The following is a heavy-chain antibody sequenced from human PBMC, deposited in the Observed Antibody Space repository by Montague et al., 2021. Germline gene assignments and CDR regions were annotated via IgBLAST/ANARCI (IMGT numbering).Heavy chain of an antibody. Sequence: SETLSLTCTVSRSLINSDYYWGWIRQPPGKGLEWMGSVSHGGRTYYNPSLKSRATISVDTSNNHFSLKLSSVTAADTAMYYGARERDRYYYMDIWGKGTTITVSS. CDR1: RSLINSDYY. CDR2: VSHGGRT. J-gene: IGHJ6*03. CDR3: ARERDRYYYMDI. V-gene: IGHV4-38-2*02.